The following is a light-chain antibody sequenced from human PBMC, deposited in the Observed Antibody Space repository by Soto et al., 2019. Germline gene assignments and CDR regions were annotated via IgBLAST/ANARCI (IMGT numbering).Light chain of an antibody. V-gene: IGLV1-44*01. J-gene: IGLJ1*01. CDR2: SNN. CDR1: SSNIGSTS. CDR3: AAWDDSLNGVYV. Sequence: QSVLTQPPSASGTPGQRVTISCSGSSSNIGSTSVYWYQQLPGTAPKLLIYSNNRRPSGVPDRLSGSKSGTSASLAISGLQSEDEADYYCAAWDDSLNGVYVFGPGTKVTVL.